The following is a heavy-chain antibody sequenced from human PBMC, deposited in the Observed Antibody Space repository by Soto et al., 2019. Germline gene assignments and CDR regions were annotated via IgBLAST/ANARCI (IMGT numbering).Heavy chain of an antibody. D-gene: IGHD3-9*01. Sequence: GGVLRLSCAASGFTFSSYWMSWVRQAPGKGLEWVANIKQDGSEKYYVDSVKGRFTISRDNAKNSLYLQMNSLRAEDTAVYYCARDHGLDYDILTGYYYYYGMDVWGQGTTVTVSS. CDR2: IKQDGSEK. CDR3: ARDHGLDYDILTGYYYYYGMDV. J-gene: IGHJ6*02. CDR1: GFTFSSYW. V-gene: IGHV3-7*01.